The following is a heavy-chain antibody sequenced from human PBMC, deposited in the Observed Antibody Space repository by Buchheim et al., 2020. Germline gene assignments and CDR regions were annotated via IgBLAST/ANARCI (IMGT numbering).Heavy chain of an antibody. J-gene: IGHJ6*02. CDR1: GFPFSSYA. CDR3: AKDSGYNYTGLDV. V-gene: IGHV3-23*01. CDR2: VSGTGGST. Sequence: QLLESGGGLVQPGTSLRLSCEASGFPFSSYAMSWVRQAPGKGLEWVAAVSGTGGSTFYADSVKGRFTISRDNSKKMFYLQMGSLRADDTAVYYCAKDSGYNYTGLDVWGQGTT.